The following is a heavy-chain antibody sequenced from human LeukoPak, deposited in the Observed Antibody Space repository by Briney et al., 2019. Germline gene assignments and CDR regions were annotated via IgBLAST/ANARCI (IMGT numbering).Heavy chain of an antibody. J-gene: IGHJ5*02. CDR3: ARGIAAAGSNWFDP. V-gene: IGHV4-31*03. CDR2: TYYSGST. D-gene: IGHD6-13*01. CDR1: GGSISSGGYY. Sequence: SETLSLTCTVSGGSISSGGYYWSWIRQHPGKGLEWIGYTYYSGSTYYNPSLKSRVTISVDTSKNQFSLKLSSVTAADTAVYYCARGIAAAGSNWFDPWGQGTLVTVSS.